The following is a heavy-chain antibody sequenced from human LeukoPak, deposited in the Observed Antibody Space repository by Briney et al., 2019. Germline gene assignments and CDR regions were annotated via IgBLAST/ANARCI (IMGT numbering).Heavy chain of an antibody. Sequence: GGPLRLSCAASGFTFSSYAMSWVRQAPGKGLEWVSAISGSGGSTYYADSVKGRFTISRDNSKNEVYLQMNSLRAEDTAVYYCARDSYGDANFDSWGQGTLVTVSS. D-gene: IGHD4-17*01. CDR2: ISGSGGST. J-gene: IGHJ4*02. CDR1: GFTFSSYA. CDR3: ARDSYGDANFDS. V-gene: IGHV3-23*01.